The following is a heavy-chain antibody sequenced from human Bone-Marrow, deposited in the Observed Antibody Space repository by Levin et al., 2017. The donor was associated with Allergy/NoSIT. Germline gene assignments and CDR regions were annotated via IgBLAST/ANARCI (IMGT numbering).Heavy chain of an antibody. D-gene: IGHD3-16*01. CDR3: AKERFLLDY. CDR2: ISNDGSNK. CDR1: GFIFSSDG. V-gene: IGHV3-30*18. J-gene: IGHJ4*02. Sequence: GESLKISCAASGFIFSSDGMHWVRQAPGKGLEWMALISNDGSNKFYADPVKGRFTISRDNTKNTLYLQMNNLRPNDTAVYYCAKERFLLDYWGQGTLVTVSS.